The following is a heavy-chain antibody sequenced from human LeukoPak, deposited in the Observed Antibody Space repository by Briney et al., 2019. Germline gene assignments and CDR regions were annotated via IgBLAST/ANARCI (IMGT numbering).Heavy chain of an antibody. CDR2: IKQDGSEK. CDR1: GFTFSSYW. V-gene: IGHV3-7*01. Sequence: GGSLRPSCAASGFTFSSYWMSWVRQAPGKGLEWVANIKQDGSEKYYVDSVKGRFTISRDNAKNSLYLQMNSLRAEDTAVYYCARDAYSGYDYYFDYWGQGTLVTVSS. J-gene: IGHJ4*02. D-gene: IGHD5-12*01. CDR3: ARDAYSGYDYYFDY.